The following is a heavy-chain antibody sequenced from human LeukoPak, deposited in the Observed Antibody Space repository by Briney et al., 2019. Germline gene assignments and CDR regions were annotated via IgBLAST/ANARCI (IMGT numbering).Heavy chain of an antibody. Sequence: SETLSLTCTVSGGSISSSSYYWGWIRQPPGKGLEWIGHIYISGSTNYNPSLKSRVTITLDTSKHQFPLTQSSVTAADTAVYYCARGRVYGSGSYNWGQGILVTVSS. CDR1: GGSISSSSYY. V-gene: IGHV4-39*06. J-gene: IGHJ4*02. CDR2: IYISGST. D-gene: IGHD3-10*01. CDR3: ARGRVYGSGSYN.